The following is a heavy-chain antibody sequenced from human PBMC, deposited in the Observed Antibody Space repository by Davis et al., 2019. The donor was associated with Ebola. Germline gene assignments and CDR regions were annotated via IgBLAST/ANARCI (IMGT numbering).Heavy chain of an antibody. CDR1: GFTFSSYG. CDR2: ISYDGSNK. V-gene: IGHV3-30*18. J-gene: IGHJ4*02. Sequence: GESLKISCAASGFTFSSYGMHWVRQAPGKGLEWVAVISYDGSNKYYADSVKGRFTISRDNSKNTLYLEMNSLRVEDTAVYYCAKDPLAYGSGSYYVDNWGQGTLVTVSS. CDR3: AKDPLAYGSGSYYVDN. D-gene: IGHD3-10*01.